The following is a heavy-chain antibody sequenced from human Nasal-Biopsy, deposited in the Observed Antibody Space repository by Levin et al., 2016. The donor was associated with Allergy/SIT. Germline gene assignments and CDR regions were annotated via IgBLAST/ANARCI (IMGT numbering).Heavy chain of an antibody. CDR1: GFTFSDFY. J-gene: IGHJ4*02. CDR3: AKVRSGSYYYFDY. CDR2: ISSGSTYT. V-gene: IGHV3-11*05. Sequence: GGSLRLSCAASGFTFSDFYMTWIRQSPGKGLEWVSYISSGSTYTNYADSVKGRFTISRDNAKNSLYLQMNSLGAEDTAVYYCAKVRSGSYYYFDYWGQGTLVTVSS. D-gene: IGHD1-26*01.